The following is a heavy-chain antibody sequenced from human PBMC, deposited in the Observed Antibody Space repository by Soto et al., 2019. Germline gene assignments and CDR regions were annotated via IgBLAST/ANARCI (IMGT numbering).Heavy chain of an antibody. CDR1: GDSVSSNSAA. D-gene: IGHD5-12*01. J-gene: IGHJ3*02. Sequence: QVQLQQSGPGLVRPSQTLSLTCAISGDSVSSNSAAWNWIRQSPSRGLEWLGRTYYRSKWYTDYAVSVKGRITINPDTSKNQFSLQLNSVTPEDTAVYFCARDRVCGYDWWWPCDPFDIWGQGTMVTVSS. CDR2: TYYRSKWYT. CDR3: ARDRVCGYDWWWPCDPFDI. V-gene: IGHV6-1*01.